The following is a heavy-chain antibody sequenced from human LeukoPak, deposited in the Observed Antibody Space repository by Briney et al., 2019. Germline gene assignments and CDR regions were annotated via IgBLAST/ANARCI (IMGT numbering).Heavy chain of an antibody. Sequence: GGSLRLSCAASGFTFSSYSMNWVRQAPGKGLEWVSSISSSSSYIYYADSVKGRFTISRDNAKNSLYLQMNSLRAEETAVYYCARGLYGSGSYNYWGQGTLVTVSS. V-gene: IGHV3-21*01. J-gene: IGHJ4*02. CDR1: GFTFSSYS. D-gene: IGHD3-10*01. CDR2: ISSSSSYI. CDR3: ARGLYGSGSYNY.